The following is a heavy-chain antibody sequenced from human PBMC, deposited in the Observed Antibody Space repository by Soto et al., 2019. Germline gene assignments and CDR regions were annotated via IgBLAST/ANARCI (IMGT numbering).Heavy chain of an antibody. CDR1: GDSVTTSNW. J-gene: IGHJ3*01. CDR2: IHHHGHT. D-gene: IGHD3-10*02. V-gene: IGHV4-4*02. Sequence: QVQPQESGPGLVKPSETLSLTCAVSGDSVTTSNWWNWVRQSPGKGLEWIGEIHHHGHTNYNPSLMPRVTMSSDESTYHVSLPLTSVTAPATAVYYCARNFKSSDVTWAFEVWGLGTMVTVSS. CDR3: ARNFKSSDVTWAFEV.